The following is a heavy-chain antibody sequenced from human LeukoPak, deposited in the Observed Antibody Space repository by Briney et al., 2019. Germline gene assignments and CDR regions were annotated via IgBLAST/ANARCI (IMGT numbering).Heavy chain of an antibody. D-gene: IGHD6-19*01. V-gene: IGHV4-38-2*02. J-gene: IGHJ4*02. CDR2: IYYSGST. CDR3: ARGVIAVAGT. CDR1: GYSISSGYY. Sequence: KPSETLSLTCSVSGYSISSGYYWGWIRQPPGKGLEWIGSIYYSGSTYYNPSLKSRVTISVDTSKNQFSLKLSSVTAADTAVYYCARGVIAVAGTWGQGTLVTVSS.